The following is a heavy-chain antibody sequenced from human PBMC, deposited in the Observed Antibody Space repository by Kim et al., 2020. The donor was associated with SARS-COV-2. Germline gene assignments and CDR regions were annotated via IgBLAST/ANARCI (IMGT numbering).Heavy chain of an antibody. V-gene: IGHV3-11*06. D-gene: IGHD3-10*01. Sequence: GGSLRLSCAASGFTFSDYYMSWIRQAPGKGLEWVSYISSSSSYTNYADSVKGRFTISRDNAKNSLYLQMNSLRAEDTAVYYCAREGDITMVRGVINYWGQGTLVTVSS. CDR1: GFTFSDYY. CDR2: ISSSSSYT. J-gene: IGHJ4*02. CDR3: AREGDITMVRGVINY.